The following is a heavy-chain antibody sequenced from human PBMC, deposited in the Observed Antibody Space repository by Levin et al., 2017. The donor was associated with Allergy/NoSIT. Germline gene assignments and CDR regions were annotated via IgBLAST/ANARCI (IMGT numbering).Heavy chain of an antibody. D-gene: IGHD1-1*01. Sequence: GGSLRLSCAASGFTFSGSAMHWVRQASGKGLEWVGRIRSKANSYATAYAASVKGRFTISRDDSKNTAYLQMNSLKTEDTAVYYCTRSGALQALKTTRVWFDPWGQGTLVTVSS. CDR1: GFTFSGSA. V-gene: IGHV3-73*01. CDR3: TRSGALQALKTTRVWFDP. CDR2: IRSKANSYAT. J-gene: IGHJ5*02.